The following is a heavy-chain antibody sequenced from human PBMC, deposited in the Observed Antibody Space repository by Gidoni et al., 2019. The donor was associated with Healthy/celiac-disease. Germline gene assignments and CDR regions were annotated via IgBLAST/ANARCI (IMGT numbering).Heavy chain of an antibody. CDR1: GFTFSSYA. CDR2: ISYDGSNK. J-gene: IGHJ6*02. Sequence: QVQLVESGGGVVQPGRSLRLSCAASGFTFSSYAMHWVRQAPGKGLEWVAVISYDGSNKYYADSVKGRFTISRDNSKNTLYLQMNSLRAEDTAVYYCARESPDYYGMDVWGQGTTVTVSS. CDR3: ARESPDYYGMDV. V-gene: IGHV3-30-3*01.